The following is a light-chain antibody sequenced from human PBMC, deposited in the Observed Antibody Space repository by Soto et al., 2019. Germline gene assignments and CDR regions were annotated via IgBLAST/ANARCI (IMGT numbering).Light chain of an antibody. Sequence: QSVLTQPASVSGSPGQSITISCTGTSSDIGDYNYVSWYQQHPGKAPKLMIYEVTNRPSGVSYRFSGSKSGNTASLTISGLQAEVEVDYFCISDTSTITRPYAFGTGTKLTV. V-gene: IGLV2-14*01. CDR2: EVT. J-gene: IGLJ1*01. CDR3: ISDTSTITRPYA. CDR1: SSDIGDYNY.